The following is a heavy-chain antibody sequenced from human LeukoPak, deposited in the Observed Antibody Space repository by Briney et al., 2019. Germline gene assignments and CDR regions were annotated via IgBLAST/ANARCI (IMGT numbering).Heavy chain of an antibody. CDR1: GFTFSSYA. D-gene: IGHD3-22*01. CDR3: AKVRDYDSSGYSDY. CDR2: ISGSGGST. J-gene: IGHJ4*02. V-gene: IGHV3-23*01. Sequence: GGSLRLSCAASGFTFSSYAMSWVRQAPGKGLEWVSAISGSGGSTYYVDSVKGRFTISRDNFKNTLYLQMNSLRAEDTAVYYCAKVRDYDSSGYSDYWGQGNLATVSS.